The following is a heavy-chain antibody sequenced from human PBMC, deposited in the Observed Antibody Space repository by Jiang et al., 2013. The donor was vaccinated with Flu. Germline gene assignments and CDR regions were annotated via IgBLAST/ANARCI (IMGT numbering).Heavy chain of an antibody. CDR1: HGAINSYY. D-gene: IGHD3-9*01. CDR3: ARGVGDVLTGFHFDT. Sequence: GPGLVKPSETLSLTCTVSHGAINSYYWSWIRQPAGQGLEWIGRIYPSGRTNYSPSLNSRISIALDTSKTRFSLTLKSVTAADSAVYFCARGVGDVLTGFHFDTWGQGNPGHRLL. CDR2: IYPSGRT. J-gene: IGHJ4*02. V-gene: IGHV4-4*07.